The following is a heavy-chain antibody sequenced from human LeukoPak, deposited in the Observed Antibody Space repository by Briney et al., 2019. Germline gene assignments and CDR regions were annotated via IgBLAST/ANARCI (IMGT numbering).Heavy chain of an antibody. V-gene: IGHV1-2*02. D-gene: IGHD1-26*01. J-gene: IGHJ4*02. CDR3: ARDLSGSYPDY. CDR2: INPNSGGT. CDR1: GYTFTDYY. Sequence: ASVKVSCKTSGYTFTDYYIHWARQAPGQGLEWMGWINPNSGGTNYAQKFQGRVTMTRDTSISTAYMELSRLRSDDTAVYYCARDLSGSYPDYWGQGTLVTVSS.